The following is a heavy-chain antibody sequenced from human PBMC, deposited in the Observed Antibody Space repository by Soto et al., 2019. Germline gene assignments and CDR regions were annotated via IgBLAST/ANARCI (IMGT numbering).Heavy chain of an antibody. J-gene: IGHJ5*02. D-gene: IGHD1-26*01. CDR3: ARAALGSYGLNWFDP. V-gene: IGHV3-33*01. CDR1: GFTFSSYG. CDR2: IWYDGSNK. Sequence: QVQLVESGGGVVQPGRSLRLSCAASGFTFSSYGMHWVRQAPGKGLEWVAVIWYDGSNKYYADSVKGRFTISRDNSKNTLYLQMNSLRAEDTAVYYCARAALGSYGLNWFDPWGQGTLVTVSS.